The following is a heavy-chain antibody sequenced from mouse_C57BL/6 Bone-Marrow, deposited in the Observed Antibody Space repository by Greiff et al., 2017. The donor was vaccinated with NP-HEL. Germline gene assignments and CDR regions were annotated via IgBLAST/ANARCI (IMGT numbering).Heavy chain of an antibody. CDR1: GFNIKDYY. J-gene: IGHJ4*01. CDR2: IDPEDGDT. V-gene: IGHV14-1*01. CDR3: TTRGYYYGSSYYAMDY. Sequence: DVQLQESGAELVRPGASVKLSCTASGFNIKDYYMHWVKQRPEQGLEWIGRIDPEDGDTEYAPKFQGKATMTADTSSNTAYLQLSSLTSEDTAVYYCTTRGYYYGSSYYAMDYWGQGTSVTVSS. D-gene: IGHD1-1*01.